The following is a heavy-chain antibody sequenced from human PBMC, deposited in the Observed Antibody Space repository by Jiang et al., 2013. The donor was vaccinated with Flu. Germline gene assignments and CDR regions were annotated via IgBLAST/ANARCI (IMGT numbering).Heavy chain of an antibody. CDR3: ARGGLIDYGDGDWFDP. V-gene: IGHV4-59*08. Sequence: LLKPSETLSLTCTVSGGSISSYYWSWIRQPPGKGLEWIGYIYYSGSTNYNPSLKSRVTISVDTSKNQFSLKLSSVTAADTAVYYCARGGLIDYGDGDWFDPWGQGTLVTVSS. J-gene: IGHJ5*02. CDR2: IYYSGST. D-gene: IGHD4-17*01. CDR1: GGSISSYY.